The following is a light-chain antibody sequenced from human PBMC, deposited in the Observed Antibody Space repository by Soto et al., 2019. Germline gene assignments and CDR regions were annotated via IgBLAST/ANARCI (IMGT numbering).Light chain of an antibody. Sequence: DIQMTQSPSSLSASVGDRVTITCRASQSITYWLAWYQQKPGRAPKLLIYDVFNLQSGVPSRFSGSGSWTEFTHTISSLQPDDSATDYCQQYHSFSFTFAQGTKVDIK. J-gene: IGKJ2*01. V-gene: IGKV1-5*01. CDR3: QQYHSFSFT. CDR2: DVF. CDR1: QSITYW.